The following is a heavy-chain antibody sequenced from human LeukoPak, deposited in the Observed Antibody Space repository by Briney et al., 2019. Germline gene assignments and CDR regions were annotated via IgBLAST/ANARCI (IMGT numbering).Heavy chain of an antibody. J-gene: IGHJ4*02. V-gene: IGHV3-74*01. Sequence: GGSLRLSCLASGFSTSSYWMHWVRQVPGKGLVLVSQINSDGSSAIYADYAKGRFTISRDNAKNTLYLQINSLRAEDTAVYYCARQMRDWGQGTLVTVSS. CDR2: INSDGSSA. CDR1: GFSTSSYW. CDR3: ARQMRD.